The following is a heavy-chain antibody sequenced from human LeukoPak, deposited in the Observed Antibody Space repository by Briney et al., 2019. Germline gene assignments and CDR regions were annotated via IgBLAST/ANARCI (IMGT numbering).Heavy chain of an antibody. V-gene: IGHV4-59*01. J-gene: IGHJ6*02. CDR2: IYYSGST. D-gene: IGHD6-13*01. CDR1: GGSISSYY. Sequence: SETLSLTCTVSGGSISSYYWSWIRQPPGKGLEWIGYIYYSGSTNYNPSLKSRVTISVDTSKNQFSLKLSSVTAADTAVYYCARDRIPGIAAHYYYYGMDVWGQGTTVTVSS. CDR3: ARDRIPGIAAHYYYYGMDV.